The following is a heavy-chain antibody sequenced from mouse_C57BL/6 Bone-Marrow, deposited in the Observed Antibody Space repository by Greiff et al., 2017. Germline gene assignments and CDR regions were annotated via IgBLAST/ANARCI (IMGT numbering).Heavy chain of an antibody. Sequence: ESGPGLVKPSQSLSLTCSVTGYSITSGYYWNWIRQFPGNKLEWMGYISYDGSNNYNPSLKNRISITRDTSKNQFFLKLNLVTTADTATYYCAKDDGYYEDWFADWGKGTLVTVSA. CDR1: GYSITSGYY. V-gene: IGHV3-6*01. CDR3: AKDDGYYEDWFAD. D-gene: IGHD2-3*01. CDR2: ISYDGSN. J-gene: IGHJ3*01.